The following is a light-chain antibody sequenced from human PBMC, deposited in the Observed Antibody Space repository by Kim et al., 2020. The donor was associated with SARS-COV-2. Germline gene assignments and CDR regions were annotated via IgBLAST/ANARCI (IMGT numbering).Light chain of an antibody. CDR3: GTWDNTLNVGV. Sequence: GRNVTISCSEGSLTIGINYVSWSQHPPGPAPKLLIYDNNKRPSGIPDRFSGSKSGTSATLGITGLQTGDEADYYCGTWDNTLNVGVFGGGTQLTVL. CDR2: DNN. J-gene: IGLJ3*02. V-gene: IGLV1-51*01. CDR1: SLTIGINY.